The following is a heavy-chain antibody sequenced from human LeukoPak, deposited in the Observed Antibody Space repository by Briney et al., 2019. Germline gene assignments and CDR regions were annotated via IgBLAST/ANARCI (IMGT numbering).Heavy chain of an antibody. D-gene: IGHD6-19*01. CDR1: GYSISSGYY. CDR2: IYHSGST. J-gene: IGHJ4*02. Sequence: SETLSLTCTVSGYSISSGYYWGWIRQPPGEGLEWIGSIYHSGSTYYNPSLKSRVTISVDTSKNQFSLKLSSVTAADTAVYYCARDQLAVAGIDYWGQGTLVTVSS. V-gene: IGHV4-38-2*02. CDR3: ARDQLAVAGIDY.